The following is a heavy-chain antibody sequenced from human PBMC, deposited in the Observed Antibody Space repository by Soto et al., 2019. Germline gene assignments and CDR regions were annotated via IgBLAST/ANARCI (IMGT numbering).Heavy chain of an antibody. V-gene: IGHV1-3*01. Sequence: VQLVESGGGLVQPGGSLRLSCAASGFTFSSYAMHWVRQAPGQRLEWMGWINAGNGNTKYSQKFQGRVTITRDTSASTAYMELSSLRSEDTAVYYCARAKYWFDPWGQGTLVTVSS. J-gene: IGHJ5*02. CDR2: INAGNGNT. CDR3: ARAKYWFDP. CDR1: GFTFSSYA.